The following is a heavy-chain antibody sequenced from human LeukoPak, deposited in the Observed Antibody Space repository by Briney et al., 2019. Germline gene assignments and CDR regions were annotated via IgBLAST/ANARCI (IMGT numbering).Heavy chain of an antibody. J-gene: IGHJ6*02. CDR2: IKQDGSET. CDR3: ARDPYSRSWSYGMDV. V-gene: IGHV3-7*05. Sequence: PGGSLRLSCTASGFTFRNYWMSWVRQTPEKGREWVANIKQDGSETVCVDSVKGRFTISRDNAQTSLYLQMSSLRAEDTAVYYCARDPYSRSWSYGMDVWGQGTTVTVSS. D-gene: IGHD6-13*01. CDR1: GFTFRNYW.